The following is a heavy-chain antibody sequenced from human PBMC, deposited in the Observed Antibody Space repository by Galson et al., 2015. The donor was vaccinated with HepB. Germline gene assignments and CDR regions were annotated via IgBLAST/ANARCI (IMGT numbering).Heavy chain of an antibody. Sequence: SLRLSCAASGFLFSGDAMSWVRQAPGKGPEWVSSVSDSGAGTYYADSVKGRFTISRDNYENTVFLQMSGLRVEDTAVYYCASSIVAGTQPLKYWGQGTLVTVSS. D-gene: IGHD6-19*01. V-gene: IGHV3-23*01. CDR1: GFLFSGDA. CDR2: VSDSGAGT. J-gene: IGHJ4*01. CDR3: ASSIVAGTQPLKY.